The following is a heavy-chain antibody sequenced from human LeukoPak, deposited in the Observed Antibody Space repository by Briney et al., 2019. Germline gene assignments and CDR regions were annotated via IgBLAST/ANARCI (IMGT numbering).Heavy chain of an antibody. CDR3: AKSGAVTTFTIFDY. V-gene: IGHV1-8*01. Sequence: ASVKVSCKASGYTFTSYDINWVRQATGQGLEWMGWMNPNSGNTGYAQKFQGRVTMTRNTSISTAYMELSSLRSEDTAVYYCAKSGAVTTFTIFDYWGQGTLVTVSS. CDR1: GYTFTSYD. J-gene: IGHJ4*02. D-gene: IGHD4-11*01. CDR2: MNPNSGNT.